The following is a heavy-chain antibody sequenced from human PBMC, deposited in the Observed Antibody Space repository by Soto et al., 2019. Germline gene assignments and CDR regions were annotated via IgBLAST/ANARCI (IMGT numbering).Heavy chain of an antibody. J-gene: IGHJ5*02. CDR2: MNPNRGNT. Sequence: ASVRVSCKASGYTFTSYDINWVRQATGQGLEWMGWMNPNRGNTGYAQKFQGRDTMTRNTSISTAYMELSSLRSEDTAVYYCAIYYSFIVFYHWSNPCVQGTQLTV. CDR1: GYTFTSYD. D-gene: IGHD3-10*01. CDR3: AIYYSFIVFYHWSNP. V-gene: IGHV1-8*01.